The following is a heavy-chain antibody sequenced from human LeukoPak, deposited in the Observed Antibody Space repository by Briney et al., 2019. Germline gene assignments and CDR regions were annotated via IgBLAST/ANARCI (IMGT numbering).Heavy chain of an antibody. CDR1: GYSISSGYY. CDR2: IYHSGST. V-gene: IGHV4-38-2*02. CDR3: ARRELGAFDV. D-gene: IGHD1-26*01. Sequence: SETLSLTCTVSGYSISSGYYWGWIRQPPGKGLEWIGSIYHSGSTYYNPSVKSRVTISVDKSKNQFSLKLSSVTAADTAVYYCARRELGAFDVWGQGTMVTVSS. J-gene: IGHJ3*01.